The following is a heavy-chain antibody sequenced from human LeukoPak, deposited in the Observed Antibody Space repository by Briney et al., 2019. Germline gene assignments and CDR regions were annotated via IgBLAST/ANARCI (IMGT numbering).Heavy chain of an antibody. V-gene: IGHV3-64*01. D-gene: IGHD1-14*01. CDR1: GFTLSRYP. CDR3: AREDPPGATDY. J-gene: IGHJ4*02. Sequence: GGSLRLSCAASGFTLSRYPMHWVRQAPGKGLESVSAISSSGHSTYYANSVRGRFTISEDNSKNTPYLQMGSLRPEDTAVYFCAREDPPGATDYRGQGTLVTVSS. CDR2: ISSSGHST.